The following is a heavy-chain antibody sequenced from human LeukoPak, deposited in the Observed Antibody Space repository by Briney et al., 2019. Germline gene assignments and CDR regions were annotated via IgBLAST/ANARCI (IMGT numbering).Heavy chain of an antibody. V-gene: IGHV1-8*01. Sequence: ASVNVSCMASGYTFTSYDINWVRQATGRGGEWMGWMNPNSGNTGYAQKFQGRVTMTRNTSISTAYMELSSLRSEDTAVYYCARGRNLRNQLLSLNWFDPWGQGTLVTVSS. J-gene: IGHJ5*02. CDR1: GYTFTSYD. D-gene: IGHD2-2*01. CDR3: ARGRNLRNQLLSLNWFDP. CDR2: MNPNSGNT.